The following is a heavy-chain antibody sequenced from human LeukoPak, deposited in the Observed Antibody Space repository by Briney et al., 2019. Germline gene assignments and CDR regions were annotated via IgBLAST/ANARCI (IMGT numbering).Heavy chain of an antibody. CDR3: ARGKSRYSSGWFGSIWYWFDP. V-gene: IGHV4-34*01. CDR1: GGSFSGYY. Sequence: PSETLSLTCAVYGGSFSGYYWSWIRQPPGKGLEWLGEINHSGSTNYNPSLKSRVTISVDTSKNQFSLKLSSVTAADTAVYYCARGKSRYSSGWFGSIWYWFDPWGQGTLVTVSS. D-gene: IGHD6-19*01. CDR2: INHSGST. J-gene: IGHJ5*02.